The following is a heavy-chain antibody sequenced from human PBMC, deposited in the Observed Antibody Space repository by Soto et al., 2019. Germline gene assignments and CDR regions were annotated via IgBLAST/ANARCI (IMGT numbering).Heavy chain of an antibody. V-gene: IGHV4-30-4*01. CDR1: GGSISSSSYY. Sequence: SETLSLTCTVSGGSISSSSYYWSWIRQPPGKGLEWIGYIYYSGTTYYNPSLKSRVTISVDTSKNQFSLKLSSVTAADTAVYYCARVPICGGDCFVAFDIWGQGTMVTVSS. D-gene: IGHD2-21*02. J-gene: IGHJ3*02. CDR3: ARVPICGGDCFVAFDI. CDR2: IYYSGTT.